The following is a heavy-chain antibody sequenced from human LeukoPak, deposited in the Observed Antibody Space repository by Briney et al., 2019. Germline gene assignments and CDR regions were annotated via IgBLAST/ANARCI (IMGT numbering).Heavy chain of an antibody. Sequence: SETLSLTCTVSGGSISSYYWSWIRQPPRKGLEWIGYIYYSGSTNYNPSLKSRVTISVDTSKNQFSLKLSSVTAADTAVYYCARSDYGDYYDAFDIWGQGTMVTVSS. D-gene: IGHD4-17*01. CDR3: ARSDYGDYYDAFDI. CDR1: GGSISSYY. J-gene: IGHJ3*02. V-gene: IGHV4-59*01. CDR2: IYYSGST.